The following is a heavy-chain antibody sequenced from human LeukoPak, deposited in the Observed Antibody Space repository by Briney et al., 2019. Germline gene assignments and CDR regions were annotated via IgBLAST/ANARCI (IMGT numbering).Heavy chain of an antibody. V-gene: IGHV3-23*01. Sequence: PGGSLRLSCAASGFAFSSYAMSWVRQAPGKGLGWVSAISGSGGSIHYADSVKGRFTISRDNSKNTLYLQMNSLRAEDTAVYYCAKNRPTDYYESSGYYHYFDYWGQGTLVTVSS. CDR1: GFAFSSYA. CDR3: AKNRPTDYYESSGYYHYFDY. CDR2: ISGSGGSI. J-gene: IGHJ4*02. D-gene: IGHD3-22*01.